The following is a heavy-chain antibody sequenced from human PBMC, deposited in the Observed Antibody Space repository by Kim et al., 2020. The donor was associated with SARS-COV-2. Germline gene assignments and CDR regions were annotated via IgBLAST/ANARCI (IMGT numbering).Heavy chain of an antibody. CDR3: AGTFSSSWYYFDY. Sequence: SSPSFQGQVTISADKSISTAYLQWSSLKASDTAMYYCAGTFSSSWYYFDYWGQGTLVTVSS. J-gene: IGHJ4*02. D-gene: IGHD6-13*01. V-gene: IGHV5-51*01.